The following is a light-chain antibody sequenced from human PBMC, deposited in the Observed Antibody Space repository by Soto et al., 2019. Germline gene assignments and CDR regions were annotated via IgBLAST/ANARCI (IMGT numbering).Light chain of an antibody. V-gene: IGLV2-18*02. J-gene: IGLJ1*01. CDR2: EVS. CDR1: SSDVGSYNH. CDR3: YSFTTSDTYV. Sequence: QSVLTRPPSVSGSPGQSVTISCSGTSSDVGSYNHVSWYQQAPGTAPKLMIYEVSNRPSGVPDRFSGSKSGNTASLTISGLQPEDEADYYCYSFTTSDTYVFGTGTKVTVL.